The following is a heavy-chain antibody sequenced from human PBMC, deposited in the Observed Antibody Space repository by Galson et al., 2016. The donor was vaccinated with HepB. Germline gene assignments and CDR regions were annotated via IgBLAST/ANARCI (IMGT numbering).Heavy chain of an antibody. D-gene: IGHD3-10*01. CDR2: LSKSGASN. CDR1: DFIFSEYR. CDR3: VRRAVRGSGDIDYYGMDL. J-gene: IGHJ6*02. V-gene: IGHV3-21*06. Sequence: SLRLSCATSDFIFSEYRMNWVRQAPGKGLEWLSSLSKSGASNYYAPSVKGRFTISRDNDKSALYLQMDHLGADDTAVYHCVRRAVRGSGDIDYYGMDLWGQGTTVTV.